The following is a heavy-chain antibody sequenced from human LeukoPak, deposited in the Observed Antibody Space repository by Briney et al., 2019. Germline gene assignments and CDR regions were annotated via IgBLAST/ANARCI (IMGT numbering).Heavy chain of an antibody. V-gene: IGHV3-23*01. J-gene: IGHJ3*02. CDR3: ARGLETDDAFDI. CDR1: GFTFSSYV. Sequence: PGGSLRLSCAASGFTFSSYVMSWVRQAPGKGLEWVSGISGRGSSTYYADSVKGRFTISRDNAKNSLYLQMNSLRAEDTAVYYCARGLETDDAFDIWGQGTMVTVSS. CDR2: ISGRGSST. D-gene: IGHD1-1*01.